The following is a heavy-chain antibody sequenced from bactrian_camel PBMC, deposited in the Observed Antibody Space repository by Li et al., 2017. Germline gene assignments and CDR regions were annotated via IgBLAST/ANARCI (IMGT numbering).Heavy chain of an antibody. CDR3: AADVPRPSGDYAPSCRFQGSPTNGPAEADFGI. D-gene: IGHD4*01. CDR1: TGTFRSAC. Sequence: HVQLVESGGGLVQPGGSLRVSCEASTGTFRSACMGWIRQVSGKEREGVASIDSDGETTYADSVKGRFTISRDNAKNTLSLQMNNLKPEDTATYYCAADVPRPSGDYAPSCRFQGSPTNGPAEADFGIWGQGTQVTVS. V-gene: IGHV3S53*01. J-gene: IGHJ6*01. CDR2: IDSDGET.